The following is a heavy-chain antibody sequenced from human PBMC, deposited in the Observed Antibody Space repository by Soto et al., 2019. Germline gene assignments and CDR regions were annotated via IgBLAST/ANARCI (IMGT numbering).Heavy chain of an antibody. J-gene: IGHJ4*02. D-gene: IGHD3-9*01. CDR1: GGTFSSYA. CDR3: ARGPGELRYFDWSTYYFDY. Sequence: GASVKVSCKASGGTFSSYAISWVRQAPGQGLEWMGGIIPIFGTANYAQKFQGRVTITADESTSTAYMELSSLRSEDTAVYYCARGPGELRYFDWSTYYFDYWGQGTLVTVSS. CDR2: IIPIFGTA. V-gene: IGHV1-69*13.